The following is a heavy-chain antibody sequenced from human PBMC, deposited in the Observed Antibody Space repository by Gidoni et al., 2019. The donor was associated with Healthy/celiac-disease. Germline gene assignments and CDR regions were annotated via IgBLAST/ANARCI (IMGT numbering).Heavy chain of an antibody. V-gene: IGHV1-69*01. D-gene: IGHD3-3*01. CDR2: ISPSVGTA. CDR1: GGTFRSYA. CDR3: ARWDFTISTPNFDY. J-gene: IGHJ4*02. Sequence: QVQLVQSGAAVKKPGSSVKVSCKASGGTFRSYALSWVRQAPGQGLEWMGGISPSVGTANYAQKVQGRVTITADESTSTAYMELSSLRSEDTAVYYCARWDFTISTPNFDYWGQGTLVTVSS.